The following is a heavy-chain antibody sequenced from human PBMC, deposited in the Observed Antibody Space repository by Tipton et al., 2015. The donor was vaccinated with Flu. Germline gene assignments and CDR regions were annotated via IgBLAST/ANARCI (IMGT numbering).Heavy chain of an antibody. CDR3: ARSRLLRVFDY. D-gene: IGHD6-25*01. Sequence: TLSLTCTVSGDSMRSDYFWGWIRQAPGKGLEWIGNIHYSGSPHYTPSLQSRVSISVDTSKNQFSLKLTSVTAADTAVYYCARSRLLRVFDYWGQGTLVAVSS. CDR2: IHYSGSP. J-gene: IGHJ4*02. CDR1: GDSMRSDYF. V-gene: IGHV4-38-2*02.